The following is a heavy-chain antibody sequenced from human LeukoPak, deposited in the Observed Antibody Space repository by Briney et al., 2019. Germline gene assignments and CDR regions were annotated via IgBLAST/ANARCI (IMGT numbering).Heavy chain of an antibody. CDR1: GFTFSSYG. CDR2: ISYDGSNK. V-gene: IGHV3-30*18. Sequence: GRSLRLSCAASGFTFSSYGMHWVRQAPGKGLEWVAVISYDGSNKYYADSVKGRFTISRDNSKNTLYLQMNSLRAEDTAVYYCAKGRLLWFGELSPGAFDIWGQGTMVTVSS. CDR3: AKGRLLWFGELSPGAFDI. D-gene: IGHD3-10*01. J-gene: IGHJ3*02.